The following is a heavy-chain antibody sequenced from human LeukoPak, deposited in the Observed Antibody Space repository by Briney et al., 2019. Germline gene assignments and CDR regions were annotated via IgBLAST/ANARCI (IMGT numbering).Heavy chain of an antibody. Sequence: SETLSLTCTVSGGSVSSGSYYWSWIRQPPGKGLEWIGYIYYSGSTNYNPSLKSRVTISVDTSKNQFSLKLSSVTAADTAVYYCARGPLTIFGVVTLEYYYYGMDVWGQGTTVIVSS. CDR3: ARGPLTIFGVVTLEYYYYGMDV. CDR1: GGSVSSGSYY. D-gene: IGHD3-3*01. CDR2: IYYSGST. V-gene: IGHV4-61*01. J-gene: IGHJ6*02.